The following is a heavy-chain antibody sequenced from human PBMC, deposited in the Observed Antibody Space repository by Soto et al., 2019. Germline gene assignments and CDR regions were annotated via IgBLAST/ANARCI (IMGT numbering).Heavy chain of an antibody. D-gene: IGHD2-21*01. J-gene: IGHJ6*02. CDR2: IHAGNGKT. CDR1: GYTFKNYA. V-gene: IGHV1-3*01. Sequence: GASVKVSCKASGYTFKNYAMHWVRQAPGQRLEWMGWIHAGNGKTKYSQRFQGRVTIIRDTSARTVYMELSSLRSEDTAVYYCARDHRVVVFVPVGDYYSGIDVWGQGTTVTVSS. CDR3: ARDHRVVVFVPVGDYYSGIDV.